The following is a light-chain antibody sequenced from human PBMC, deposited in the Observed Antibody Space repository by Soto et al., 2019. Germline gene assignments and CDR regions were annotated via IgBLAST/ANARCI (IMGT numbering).Light chain of an antibody. Sequence: QAALTQPASVSGSPGQAITISCTGTSSYVGTYNFVSWYQQHPGKAPKLIIYEVKNRPSGISNRFSGSNSGNTASLTISGLQAEHEADYYCSSSTGRYSLYVFGTGTKATVL. J-gene: IGLJ1*01. CDR2: EVK. CDR1: SSYVGTYNF. CDR3: SSSTGRYSLYV. V-gene: IGLV2-14*01.